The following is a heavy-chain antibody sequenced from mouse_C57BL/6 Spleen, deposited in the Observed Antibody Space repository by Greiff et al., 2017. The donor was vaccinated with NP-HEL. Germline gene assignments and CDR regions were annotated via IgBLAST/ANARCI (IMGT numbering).Heavy chain of an antibody. D-gene: IGHD2-1*01. Sequence: VQLQQPGAELVKPGASVKMSCKASGYTFTSYWITWVKQRPGQGLEWIGDIYPGSGSTNYNEKFKSKATLTVDTSSSTAYMQLSSLTSEDSAVYYCATPFYYGNYHYAMDYWGQGTSVTVSS. J-gene: IGHJ4*01. CDR2: IYPGSGST. V-gene: IGHV1-55*01. CDR1: GYTFTSYW. CDR3: ATPFYYGNYHYAMDY.